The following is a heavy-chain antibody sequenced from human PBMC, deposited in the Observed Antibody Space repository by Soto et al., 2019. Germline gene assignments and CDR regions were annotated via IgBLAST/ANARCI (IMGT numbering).Heavy chain of an antibody. J-gene: IGHJ1*01. Sequence: EVQLLESGGGLVQPGGSLRLSCAASGFTFSSYAMSWVRQAPGKGLEWVSAISGSGGSTYYADSVKGRFTISRDNSKNPLYLQMNSLRAEDTAVYYCAKDPYYYGSGSVFQHWGQGTLVTVSS. CDR1: GFTFSSYA. CDR2: ISGSGGST. CDR3: AKDPYYYGSGSVFQH. D-gene: IGHD3-10*01. V-gene: IGHV3-23*01.